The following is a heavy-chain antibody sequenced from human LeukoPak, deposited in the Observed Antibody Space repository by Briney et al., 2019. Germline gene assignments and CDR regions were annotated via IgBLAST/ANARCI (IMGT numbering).Heavy chain of an antibody. CDR1: GGSFSGYY. V-gene: IGHV4-34*01. D-gene: IGHD3-22*01. CDR2: IYYSGNT. Sequence: PSETLSLTCAVYGGSFSGYYWSWIRQPPGKGLEWIGSIYYSGNTYYNASLKSQVSISIDTSKNQFSLRLTSVTAADTAVYYCARDHFYYDSSGYRIYYFDYWGQGTLVTVSS. J-gene: IGHJ4*02. CDR3: ARDHFYYDSSGYRIYYFDY.